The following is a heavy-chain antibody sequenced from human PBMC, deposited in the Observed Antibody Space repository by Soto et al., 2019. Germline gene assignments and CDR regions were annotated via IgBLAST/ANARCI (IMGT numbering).Heavy chain of an antibody. CDR2: IYYSGNT. CDR1: GGSIVTVSYY. V-gene: IGHV4-39*01. J-gene: IGHJ6*02. D-gene: IGHD1-1*01. CDR3: ARLPQEYNYYGMDV. Sequence: SETLSLTCTVSGGSIVTVSYYWGWIRQPPGKGLEWLGHIYYSGNTYYPPSLKSRVTISVDTSKNQFSLRLSSVTAADTAVYYCARLPQEYNYYGMDVWGQGTTVTVSS.